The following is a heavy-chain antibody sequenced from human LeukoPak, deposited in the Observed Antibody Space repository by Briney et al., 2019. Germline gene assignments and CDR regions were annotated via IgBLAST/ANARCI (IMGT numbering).Heavy chain of an antibody. CDR3: ARHESALAVAASAFDY. D-gene: IGHD6-19*01. Sequence: SETLSLTCTVSGGSISSGGFYWTWIRQPAGKGLEWIGRVFTSGSTNYSPSLESRVTISIDTSKNQFSLKLKSVTAADTAVYYCARHESALAVAASAFDYWGQGTLVTVSS. J-gene: IGHJ4*02. CDR1: GGSISSGGFY. CDR2: VFTSGST. V-gene: IGHV4-61*02.